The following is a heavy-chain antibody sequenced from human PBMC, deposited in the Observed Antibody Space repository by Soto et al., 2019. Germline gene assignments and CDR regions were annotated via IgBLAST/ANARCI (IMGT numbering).Heavy chain of an antibody. CDR1: GDSVSGGYY. Sequence: QVQLQESGPGLVKPSQTLSLTCTVSGDSVSGGYYWSWVRQRPRKGLEWIGYVSPIGTPYYSSSRSSRVSILIDTSKNHLSLGVRSVTAADTAVYYCARDRGSYGMDVWGQGSTVTVSS. V-gene: IGHV4-31*03. CDR2: VSPIGTP. J-gene: IGHJ6*02. CDR3: ARDRGSYGMDV.